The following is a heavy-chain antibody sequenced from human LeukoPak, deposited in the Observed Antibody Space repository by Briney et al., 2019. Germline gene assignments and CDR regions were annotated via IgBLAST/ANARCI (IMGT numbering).Heavy chain of an antibody. CDR2: TYYSGST. D-gene: IGHD2-2*01. CDR1: GGSISSGGYY. CDR3: ARSKGGYCSSTSCARFDY. V-gene: IGHV4-31*03. Sequence: SETLSLTCTVSGGSISSGGYYWTWIRQHPGKGLEWIGNTYYSGSTYYNPSLKSRVTISVDTSKNQFSLKLSSVTAADTAVYYCARSKGGYCSSTSCARFDYWGQGTLVTVSS. J-gene: IGHJ4*02.